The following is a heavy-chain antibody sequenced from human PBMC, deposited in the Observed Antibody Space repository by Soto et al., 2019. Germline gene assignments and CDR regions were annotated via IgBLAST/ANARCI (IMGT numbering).Heavy chain of an antibody. CDR2: IYYSGST. CDR1: GGSISSYY. V-gene: IGHV4-59*13. D-gene: IGHD3-22*01. J-gene: IGHJ4*02. Sequence: SETLSLTCTVSGGSISSYYWSWIRQPPGKGLEWIGYIYYSGSTNYNPSLKSRVTISVDTSKNQFSLKLSSVTAADTAVYYCARFSSGYSGTFDYWGQGTLVTVSS. CDR3: ARFSSGYSGTFDY.